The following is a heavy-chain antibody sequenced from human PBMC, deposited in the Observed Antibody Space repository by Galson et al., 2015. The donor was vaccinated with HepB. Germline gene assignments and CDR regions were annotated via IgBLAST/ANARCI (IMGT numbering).Heavy chain of an antibody. V-gene: IGHV3-23*01. CDR1: GFTFSSYA. J-gene: IGHJ4*02. Sequence: TLRLSCAASGFTFSSYAMSWVRQAPGKGLEWVSAISGSGGSTYYADSVKGRFTISRDNSKNTLYLQMNSLRAEDTAVYYCAKDGRGYCSGGSCHQIGYWGQGTLVTVSS. CDR3: AKDGRGYCSGGSCHQIGY. D-gene: IGHD2-15*01. CDR2: ISGSGGST.